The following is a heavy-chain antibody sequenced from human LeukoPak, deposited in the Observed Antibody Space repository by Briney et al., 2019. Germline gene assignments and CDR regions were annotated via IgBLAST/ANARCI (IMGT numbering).Heavy chain of an antibody. D-gene: IGHD3-9*01. Sequence: PSETLSLTCTVSGGSISSYYWSWIRQPPGKGLEWIGYIYYSGSTNYNPSLKSRVPISVDTSKNQFSLRLSSVTAADTAVYYCARAGDILTGYRNFDYWGQGTLVTVSS. V-gene: IGHV4-59*01. CDR2: IYYSGST. CDR3: ARAGDILTGYRNFDY. J-gene: IGHJ4*02. CDR1: GGSISSYY.